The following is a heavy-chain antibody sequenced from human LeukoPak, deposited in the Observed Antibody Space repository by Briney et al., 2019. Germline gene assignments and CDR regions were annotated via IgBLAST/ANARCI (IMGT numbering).Heavy chain of an antibody. CDR1: GITFSVYS. CDR3: ARSVGYFDY. CDR2: ITGSSSTI. Sequence: GGSLRLYCVASGITFSVYSMTWVRQAPGKGLEWVSYITGSSSTIYYADSVKGRFTISRDNAKNSLYLQMDSLRTDDTAVYYCARSVGYFDYWGQGSLVTVSS. D-gene: IGHD5/OR15-5a*01. V-gene: IGHV3-48*01. J-gene: IGHJ4*02.